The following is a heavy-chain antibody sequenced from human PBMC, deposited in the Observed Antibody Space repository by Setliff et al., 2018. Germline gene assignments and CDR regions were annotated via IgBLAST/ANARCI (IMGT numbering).Heavy chain of an antibody. CDR3: ARGRNRIVVVPAAKVWFDP. V-gene: IGHV4-34*01. CDR2: INHSGST. Sequence: SETLSLTCAVYGGSFSGYYWSWIRQPPGKGLEWIGEINHSGSTNYNPSLKSRVTISVDTSKNQFSLKLSSVTAADTAVYYCARGRNRIVVVPAAKVWFDPWGQGT. CDR1: GGSFSGYY. J-gene: IGHJ5*02. D-gene: IGHD2-2*01.